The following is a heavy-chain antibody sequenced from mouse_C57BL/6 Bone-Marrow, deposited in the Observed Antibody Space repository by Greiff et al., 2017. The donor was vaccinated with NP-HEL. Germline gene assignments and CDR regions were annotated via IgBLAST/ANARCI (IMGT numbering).Heavy chain of an antibody. Sequence: QVQLQQPGAELVKPGASVKLSCKASGYTFTSYWMHWVKQRPGQGLEWIGMIHPNSGSTNYNEKFKSKATLTVDKSSSTAYMQLSSLTSEDSAVYYCARFLYYYGSSYVDDYWGQGTTLTVSS. J-gene: IGHJ2*01. V-gene: IGHV1-64*01. D-gene: IGHD1-1*01. CDR1: GYTFTSYW. CDR3: ARFLYYYGSSYVDDY. CDR2: IHPNSGST.